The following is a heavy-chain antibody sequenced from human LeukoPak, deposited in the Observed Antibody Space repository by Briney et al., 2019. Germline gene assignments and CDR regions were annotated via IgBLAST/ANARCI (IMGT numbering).Heavy chain of an antibody. CDR3: ARDSWAAAGTTEVSYYFDY. D-gene: IGHD6-13*01. Sequence: GGSLRLSCAASGFTFSSYGMHWVRQAPGKGLEWVAVIWYDGSNKYYADSVKGRFTISRDNSKNTLYLQVSSLRAEDTAVYYCARDSWAAAGTTEVSYYFDYWGQGTLVTVSS. V-gene: IGHV3-33*01. CDR1: GFTFSSYG. J-gene: IGHJ4*02. CDR2: IWYDGSNK.